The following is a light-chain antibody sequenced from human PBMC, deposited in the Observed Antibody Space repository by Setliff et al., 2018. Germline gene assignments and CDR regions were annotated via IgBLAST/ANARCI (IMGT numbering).Light chain of an antibody. J-gene: IGLJ1*01. Sequence: SYALTQPPSVSVAPGRTARIPCGGANIGAKSVHWYQHRASQAPVLVVYDDTDRPSGIPERFSGSNSGNTATLTISRVEAGDEADYYCQVWNSETYPYVFGSGTKVTVL. CDR3: QVWNSETYPYV. CDR2: DDT. CDR1: NIGAKS. V-gene: IGLV3-21*03.